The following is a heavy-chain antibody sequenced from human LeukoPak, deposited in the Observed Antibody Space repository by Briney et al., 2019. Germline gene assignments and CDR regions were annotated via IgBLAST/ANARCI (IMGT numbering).Heavy chain of an antibody. Sequence: SETLSLTCTVSGGSISSSSYYWGWIRQPPGKGLEWIGSIYYSGSTYYNPSLKSRVTISVGTSKNQFSLKLSSVTAADTAVYYCARLSAPMVRGVGAFDIWGQGTMVTVSS. CDR1: GGSISSSSYY. J-gene: IGHJ3*02. D-gene: IGHD3-10*01. CDR2: IYYSGST. CDR3: ARLSAPMVRGVGAFDI. V-gene: IGHV4-39*01.